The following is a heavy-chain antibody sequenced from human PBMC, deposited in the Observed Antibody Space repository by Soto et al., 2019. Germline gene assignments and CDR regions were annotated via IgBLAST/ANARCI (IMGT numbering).Heavy chain of an antibody. CDR2: IIPIFGTA. J-gene: IGHJ3*02. D-gene: IGHD3-16*01. Sequence: QVQLVQSGAEVKKPGSSVKVSCKASGGTFSSYAISWVRQAPGQGLEWMGGIIPIFGTANYAQKFQGRVTITADESTSTAYREVSSLRSEDRAVYYWARRLRVRGGTFDIWGKGTMVTVSS. V-gene: IGHV1-69*01. CDR3: ARRLRVRGGTFDI. CDR1: GGTFSSYA.